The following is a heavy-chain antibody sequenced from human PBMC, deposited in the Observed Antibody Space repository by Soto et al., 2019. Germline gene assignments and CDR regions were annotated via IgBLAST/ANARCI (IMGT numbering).Heavy chain of an antibody. Sequence: GGSLRLSCAASGFTFSSYAMHWVRQAPGKGLEWVAVISYDGGNKYYADSVKGRFTISRDNSKNTLYLQMNSLRAEDTAVYYCVSRALQEKYFTRETCYVFDYWGQGTLVTVSS. D-gene: IGHD2-8*02. CDR3: VSRALQEKYFTRETCYVFDY. CDR2: ISYDGGNK. CDR1: GFTFSSYA. J-gene: IGHJ4*02. V-gene: IGHV3-30-3*01.